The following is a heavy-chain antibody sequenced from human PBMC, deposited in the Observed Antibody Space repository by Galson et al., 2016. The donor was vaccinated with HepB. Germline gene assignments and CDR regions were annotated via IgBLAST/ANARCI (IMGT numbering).Heavy chain of an antibody. CDR2: IKKDGTER. CDR1: GSLFSVHW. V-gene: IGHV3-7*01. J-gene: IGHJ4*02. CDR3: ALGGWFDY. Sequence: SLRLSCAASGSLFSVHWMSWARQAPGKGLEWVANIKKDGTERNYADSVKGRFTISRDNAKNTLYLQMSSLRVEDTAVYYCALGGWFDYWGQGTLVTVSS. D-gene: IGHD6-19*01.